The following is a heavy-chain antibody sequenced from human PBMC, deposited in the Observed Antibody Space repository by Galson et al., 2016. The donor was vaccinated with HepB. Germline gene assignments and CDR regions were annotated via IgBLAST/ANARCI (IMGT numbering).Heavy chain of an antibody. CDR1: GFTFSNYW. CDR3: ARVPGRAMGY. CDR2: INQDGSEK. J-gene: IGHJ4*02. D-gene: IGHD5-24*01. V-gene: IGHV3-7*01. Sequence: SLRLSCAASGFTFSNYWMNWVRQAPGKGLEWVANINQDGSEKNYVDSAKGRFTISRDNAKNSLYLQMNSLRAEDTAVDYCARVPGRAMGYWGQGTLVTVSS.